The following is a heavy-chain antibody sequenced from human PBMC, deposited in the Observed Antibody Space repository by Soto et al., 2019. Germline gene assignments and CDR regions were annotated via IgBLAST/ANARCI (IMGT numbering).Heavy chain of an antibody. CDR1: GYTFSGHF. Sequence: QVQLVQSGADLKKPGASVKVSCKTSGYTFSGHFLQWVRQAPGAGPEWMGWINPNTGNTKYGQKFEGSVTMTRDMSSSTAYMELTRLAVDDTSVYFCARAGSYCSGGSCSCAYWGQGSLVTVSS. V-gene: IGHV1-2*02. CDR2: INPNTGNT. D-gene: IGHD2-15*01. CDR3: ARAGSYCSGGSCSCAY. J-gene: IGHJ4*02.